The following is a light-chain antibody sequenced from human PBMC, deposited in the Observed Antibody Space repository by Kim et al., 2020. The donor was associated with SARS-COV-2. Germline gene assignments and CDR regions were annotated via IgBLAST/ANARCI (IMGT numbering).Light chain of an antibody. CDR3: QVWDSSSDHWV. J-gene: IGLJ3*02. Sequence: APGKTARITCGGNNIGSKSVHWYQQKPGQAPVLVIYYDSDRPSGIPERFSGSNSGNTATLTNSRVEAGDEADYYCQVWDSSSDHWVFGGGTQLTVL. V-gene: IGLV3-21*04. CDR1: NIGSKS. CDR2: YDS.